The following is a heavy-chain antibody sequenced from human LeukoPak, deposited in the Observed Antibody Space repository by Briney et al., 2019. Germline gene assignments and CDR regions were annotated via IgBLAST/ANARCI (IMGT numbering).Heavy chain of an antibody. CDR3: ARASYDFWSGYYPRYYYYYYMDV. CDR1: GYTFTSYD. D-gene: IGHD3-3*01. CDR2: MNRNSGNT. J-gene: IGHJ6*03. V-gene: IGHV1-8*03. Sequence: DSVKVSCKASGYTFTSYDINWVRQATGQGLEWMGWMNRNSGNTGYAQKFQGRVTITRNTSISTAYMELSSLRSEDTAVYYCARASYDFWSGYYPRYYYYYYMDVWGKGTTVAVSS.